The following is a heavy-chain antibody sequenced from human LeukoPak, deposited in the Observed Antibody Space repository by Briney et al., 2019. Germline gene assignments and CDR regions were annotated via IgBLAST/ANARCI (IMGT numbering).Heavy chain of an antibody. CDR3: VSSSGWYDFDY. CDR1: GYTFTSYD. CDR2: MNPHSGNT. Sequence: ASVKVSCKASGYTFTSYDINGVRQATGQGLEWMGWMNPHSGNTGYAQKFQGRVTMTKNTSISTAYMELSSLRSEDTAVYYCVSSSGWYDFDYWGQGTLVTVSS. D-gene: IGHD6-19*01. J-gene: IGHJ4*02. V-gene: IGHV1-8*01.